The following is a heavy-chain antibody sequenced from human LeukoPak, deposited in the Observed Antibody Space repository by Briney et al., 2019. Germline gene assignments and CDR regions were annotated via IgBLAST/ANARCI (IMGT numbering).Heavy chain of an antibody. CDR1: GVTLSTYA. Sequence: GGSLRLSCAASGVTLSTYAMSWARQAPGKGLEWVSGISSSGSGDNTYYADSVKGRFTISRDSSKNTLYLQMNSLRAEDTAVYYCAKPGYGDFYYFDYWGQGTLVTVSS. CDR3: AKPGYGDFYYFDY. CDR2: ISSSGSGDNT. D-gene: IGHD4-17*01. J-gene: IGHJ4*02. V-gene: IGHV3-23*01.